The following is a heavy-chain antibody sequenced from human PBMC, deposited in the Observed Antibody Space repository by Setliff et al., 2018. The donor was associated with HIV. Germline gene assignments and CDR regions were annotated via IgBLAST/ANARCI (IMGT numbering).Heavy chain of an antibody. Sequence: GGSLRLSCAASGFTFRDYAMHWIRQAPGKGLEWVSLLWRDEVGEYYADSVKGRFSISRDRSRNTVSLQMISLRVEDTAMYYCGNKGGQVWGPGTLVTVSS. D-gene: IGHD3-16*01. V-gene: IGHV3-33*01. CDR1: GFTFRDYA. CDR3: GNKGGQV. J-gene: IGHJ1*01. CDR2: LWRDEVGE.